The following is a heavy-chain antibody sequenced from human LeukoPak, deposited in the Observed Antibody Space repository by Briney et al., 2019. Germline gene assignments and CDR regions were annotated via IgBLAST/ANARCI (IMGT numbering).Heavy chain of an antibody. CDR1: GFTFSSYA. J-gene: IGHJ4*02. Sequence: GGSLRLSCAASGFTFSSYAMSWVRQAPGKGLEWVSDISGSGGSTYYADSVKGRFTISRDNSKNALYLQMNSLRAEDTAVYYCAGGYSYGRIFDYWGQGTLVTVSS. CDR2: ISGSGGST. CDR3: AGGYSYGRIFDY. V-gene: IGHV3-23*01. D-gene: IGHD5-18*01.